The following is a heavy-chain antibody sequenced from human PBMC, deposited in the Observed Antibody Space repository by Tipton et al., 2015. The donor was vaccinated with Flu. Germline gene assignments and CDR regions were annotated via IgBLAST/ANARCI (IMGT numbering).Heavy chain of an antibody. CDR3: ARGDKYRRGCTWDQIDY. V-gene: IGHV4-31*03. Sequence: TLSLTCTVSGGSISSDDYYWSWIRQHPGEGLEWIGYISYSGNTNYNPSLKSRVTISVDTSKNHFSLRLSSVTAADTAVYYCARGDKYRRGCTWDQIDYWGQGTLVTVSS. CDR2: ISYSGNT. CDR1: GGSISSDDYY. J-gene: IGHJ4*02. D-gene: IGHD1-26*01.